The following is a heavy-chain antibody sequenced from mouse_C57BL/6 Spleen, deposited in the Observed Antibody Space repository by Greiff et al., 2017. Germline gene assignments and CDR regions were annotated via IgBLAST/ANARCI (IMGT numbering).Heavy chain of an antibody. CDR2: INSDGGST. J-gene: IGHJ4*01. D-gene: IGHD1-1*01. Sequence: EVQLVESGRGLVQPGESLKLSCESTEYEFPSHDMSWVRQTPEKRLELVADINSDGGSTYYPDTMERRFIIARDNTKKTLYLQMSSLRSEDTALYYCARGSNTTRAMDYWGQGTSVTVAS. CDR1: EYEFPSHD. CDR3: ARGSNTTRAMDY. V-gene: IGHV5-2*01.